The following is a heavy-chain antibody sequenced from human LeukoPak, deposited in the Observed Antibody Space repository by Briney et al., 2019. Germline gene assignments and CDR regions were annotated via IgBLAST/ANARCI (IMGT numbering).Heavy chain of an antibody. CDR1: GFTFSSYA. CDR2: ISYDGSNK. V-gene: IGHV3-30-3*01. CDR3: AGERGVEVVVVPAEFWFHP. Sequence: PGRSLRLSCAASGFTFSSYAMHWVRQAPGKGLEWVAVISYDGSNKYYADSVKGRFTISRDNSKNTLYLQMNSLRAEDTAVYYCAGERGVEVVVVPAEFWFHPWGQGTLVTVSS. D-gene: IGHD2-2*01. J-gene: IGHJ5*02.